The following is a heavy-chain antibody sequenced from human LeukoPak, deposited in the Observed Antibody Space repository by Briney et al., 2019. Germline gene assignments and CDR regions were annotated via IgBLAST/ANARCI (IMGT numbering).Heavy chain of an antibody. V-gene: IGHV4-4*07. CDR3: ARDYYDSSGYYWWYFDY. CDR2: IYTSGST. D-gene: IGHD3-22*01. J-gene: IGHJ4*02. CDR1: GGSISSYY. Sequence: PSETLSLTCTVSGGSISSYYWSWIRQPAGKGLEWIGRIYTSGSTNYNPSPKSRVTMSVDTSKNQFSLKLSSVTAADTVVYYCARDYYDSSGYYWWYFDYWGQGTLVTVSS.